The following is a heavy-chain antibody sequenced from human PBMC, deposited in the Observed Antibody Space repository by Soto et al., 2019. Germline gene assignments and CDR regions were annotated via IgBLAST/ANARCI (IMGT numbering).Heavy chain of an antibody. D-gene: IGHD5-18*01. CDR2: IYYSGNT. CDR3: ARIPVDTSMIYWLDP. J-gene: IGHJ5*02. CDR1: GGSVSSGDYY. Sequence: SETLSHTCTASGGSVSSGDYYWRWIRQPAGKGLEWIGYIYYSGNTNYNPSLKSRVIISVDTSKNLFSLKLTSVTAADTAVYYCARIPVDTSMIYWLDPWGQGTLVTVSS. V-gene: IGHV4-61*08.